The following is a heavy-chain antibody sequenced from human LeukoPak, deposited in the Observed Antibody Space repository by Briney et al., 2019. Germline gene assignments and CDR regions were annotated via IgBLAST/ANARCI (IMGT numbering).Heavy chain of an antibody. Sequence: ASVKVSCKASGYTFTNYDINWVRQAIGQGLEWMGWMNPDNGDTGYAPKFQGRVTITRDTSISTADMELSSLTYEDTAVYYCARGRDDYDSSGFPLMLYWGQGTLVAVSS. J-gene: IGHJ4*02. CDR1: GYTFTNYD. CDR3: ARGRDDYDSSGFPLMLY. CDR2: MNPDNGDT. V-gene: IGHV1-8*03. D-gene: IGHD3-22*01.